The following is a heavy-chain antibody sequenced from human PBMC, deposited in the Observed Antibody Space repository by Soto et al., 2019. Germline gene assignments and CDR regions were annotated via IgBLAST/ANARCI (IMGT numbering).Heavy chain of an antibody. D-gene: IGHD3-22*01. V-gene: IGHV3-23*01. CDR2: ISGSGGST. CDR3: EKDLSSAYDGSSGYYSAPDY. CDR1: GFTFSSYA. Sequence: GGSLRLSCAASGFTFSSYAMSWVRRAPGKGLEWVSAISGSGGSTYYADSVKGVFTMSRDNSENTLYLQMNSLRAEDTAAYYCEKDLSSAYDGSSGYYSAPDYWGQGTLVTVSS. J-gene: IGHJ4*02.